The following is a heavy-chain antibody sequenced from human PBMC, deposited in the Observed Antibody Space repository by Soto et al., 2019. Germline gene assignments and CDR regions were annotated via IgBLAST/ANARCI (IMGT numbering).Heavy chain of an antibody. Sequence: GSLRLSCAASGFTFSSYWMSWVRQAPGKGLEWVANIKQDGSEKYYVDSVKGRFTISRDNAKNSLYLQMNSLRAEDTAVYYCATDFPISLYYYYYMDVWGKGTTVTVSS. CDR2: IKQDGSEK. D-gene: IGHD3-10*01. V-gene: IGHV3-7*01. CDR3: ATDFPISLYYYYYMDV. CDR1: GFTFSSYW. J-gene: IGHJ6*03.